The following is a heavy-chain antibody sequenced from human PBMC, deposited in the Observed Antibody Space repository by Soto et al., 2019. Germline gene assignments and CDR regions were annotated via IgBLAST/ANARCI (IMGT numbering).Heavy chain of an antibody. CDR2: ISGAGGTK. CDR1: GFTFGSYA. V-gene: IGHV3-23*01. D-gene: IGHD1-26*01. J-gene: IGHJ4*02. CDR3: AKDRLGATPYYFDY. Sequence: HPGGSLRLSCAASGFTFGSYAMSWVCQAPGKGLEWVSGISGAGGTKYYADSVKGRFTSSRDNSKNTLYLQMNSLRAEDTAVYYCAKDRLGATPYYFDYWGQGTLVTVSS.